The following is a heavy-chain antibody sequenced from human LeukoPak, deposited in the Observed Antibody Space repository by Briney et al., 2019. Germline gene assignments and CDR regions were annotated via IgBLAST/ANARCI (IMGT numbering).Heavy chain of an antibody. CDR2: IQYNGNNK. J-gene: IGHJ4*02. CDR3: AKVKPGPYYYGSGSPGSY. D-gene: IGHD3-10*01. Sequence: PGGSLRLSCAASGFTFSTYGMHWVRQAPGKGLEWVAFIQYNGNNKYYADSVKGRFTISRDNSKNTLYLQMNSLRAEDTAVYYCAKVKPGPYYYGSGSPGSYWGQGTLVTVSS. V-gene: IGHV3-30*02. CDR1: GFTFSTYG.